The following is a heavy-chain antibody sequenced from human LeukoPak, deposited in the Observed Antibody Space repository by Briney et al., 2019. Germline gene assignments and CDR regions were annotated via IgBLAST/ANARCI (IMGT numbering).Heavy chain of an antibody. CDR3: ARDIASRRLDY. V-gene: IGHV3-30*12. Sequence: GGSLRLSCAASGFTFRNYGMHWVRQAPGKGLEWMAVIYYDGSNKYYTNSVEGRFTISRDNSKNMLYLQMDNLRAEDTAVYYCARDIASRRLDYWGQGTLVTVSS. J-gene: IGHJ4*02. D-gene: IGHD6-6*01. CDR2: IYYDGSNK. CDR1: GFTFRNYG.